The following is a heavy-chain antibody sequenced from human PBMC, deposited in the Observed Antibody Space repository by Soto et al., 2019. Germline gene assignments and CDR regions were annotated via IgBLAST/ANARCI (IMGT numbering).Heavy chain of an antibody. J-gene: IGHJ4*02. V-gene: IGHV3-9*02. D-gene: IGHD2-15*01. CDR2: ISWNSDTI. Sequence: EVQLVESGGGLVQPGRSLRLSCAASGFTSDHYAMHWVRQAPGKGLEWVSGISWNSDTIEYADSVKGRFTVSRDNAKNSMSLQLNSLGPEDTALYYCAKTPGYCSVGSCSNLGDFDSWGQGTLVTVSS. CDR3: AKTPGYCSVGSCSNLGDFDS. CDR1: GFTSDHYA.